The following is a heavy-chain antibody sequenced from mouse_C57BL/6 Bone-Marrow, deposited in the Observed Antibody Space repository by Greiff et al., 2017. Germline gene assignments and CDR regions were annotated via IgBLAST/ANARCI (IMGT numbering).Heavy chain of an antibody. CDR2: ISNGGGST. Sequence: EVKLVESGGGLVQPGGSLKLSCAASGFTFSDYYMYWVRQTPEKRLEWVAYISNGGGSTYYPDTVKGRFTISRDNAKNTLYLQMSRLKSEDTAMYYWARYYYGSSSHFDVWGTGTTVTVSS. CDR1: GFTFSDYY. CDR3: ARYYYGSSSHFDV. V-gene: IGHV5-12*01. J-gene: IGHJ1*03. D-gene: IGHD1-1*01.